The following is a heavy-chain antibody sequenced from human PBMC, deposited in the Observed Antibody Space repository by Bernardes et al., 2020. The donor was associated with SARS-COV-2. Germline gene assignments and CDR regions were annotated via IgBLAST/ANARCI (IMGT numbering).Heavy chain of an antibody. Sequence: GGSLRLSCAASGFSFSSYAMSWVRQAPGKGLEWVSTFGGRTDFTHYADSVKGRFTISRVNPENTLYLEMNSLRAEDTAVYYCAKDGVIVAVRYFYYMDVWRQGTTVTVSS. CDR3: AKDGVIVAVRYFYYMDV. V-gene: IGHV3-23*01. J-gene: IGHJ6*02. CDR2: FGGRTDFT. CDR1: GFSFSSYA. D-gene: IGHD5-12*01.